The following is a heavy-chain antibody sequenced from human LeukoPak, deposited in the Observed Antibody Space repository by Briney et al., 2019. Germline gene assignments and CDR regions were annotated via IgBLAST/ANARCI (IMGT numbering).Heavy chain of an antibody. CDR1: GFTFSSYS. CDR3: AREGVAVWTDAFDI. V-gene: IGHV3-21*01. Sequence: GGSLRLSCAASGFTFSSYSMNWVRQAPGKGLEWVSSISSSSSYIYYADSVKGRFTISRDNAKNSLYLQMNSLRAEDTAVYYRAREGVAVWTDAFDIWGQGTMVTVSS. D-gene: IGHD6-19*01. CDR2: ISSSSSYI. J-gene: IGHJ3*02.